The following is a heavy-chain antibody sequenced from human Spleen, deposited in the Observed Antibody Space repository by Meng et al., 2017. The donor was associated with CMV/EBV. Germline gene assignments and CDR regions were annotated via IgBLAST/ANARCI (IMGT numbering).Heavy chain of an antibody. CDR3: AKDRDIVVVRGYYYYYGLDV. D-gene: IGHD2-2*01. Sequence: SVKVSCKASGGSFSTYAVTWVRQAPGQGLEWMGGIIPMFATANYAQKFQGRVTITADRSTSTAYMELSSLKSEDTAMYYCAKDRDIVVVRGYYYYYGLDVWGQGTTVTVSS. V-gene: IGHV1-69*06. J-gene: IGHJ6*02. CDR2: IIPMFATA. CDR1: GGSFSTYA.